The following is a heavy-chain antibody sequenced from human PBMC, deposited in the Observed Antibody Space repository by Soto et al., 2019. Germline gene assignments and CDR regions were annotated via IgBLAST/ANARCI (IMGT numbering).Heavy chain of an antibody. D-gene: IGHD1-7*01. Sequence: PSETPSLTCSVSGGSVSSSSYYWGWIRQPPGKGLEWIGSIYYSGSTYYNPSLKSRVTISVDTSKNQFSLKLSPVTAADTAVYYCARHAKDNWNWWRFDPWGQGTLVTVSS. CDR3: ARHAKDNWNWWRFDP. J-gene: IGHJ5*02. CDR1: GGSVSSSSYY. CDR2: IYYSGST. V-gene: IGHV4-39*01.